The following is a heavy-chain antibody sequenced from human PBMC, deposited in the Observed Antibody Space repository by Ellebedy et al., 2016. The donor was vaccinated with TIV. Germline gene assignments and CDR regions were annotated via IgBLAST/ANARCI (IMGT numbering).Heavy chain of an antibody. CDR1: GDSMSSGRHS. J-gene: IGHJ4*02. CDR3: ARGGIGVGADS. D-gene: IGHD1-26*01. CDR2: LYFNGVA. Sequence: SETLSLTCTVSGDSMSSGRHSWGWIRQPPGKGLEWIGNLYFNGVAQYNPSLTSRVLISIDGPRNQFSLKLTSVTAADTAVYYCARGGIGVGADSWGQGTLVTVSS. V-gene: IGHV4-39*07.